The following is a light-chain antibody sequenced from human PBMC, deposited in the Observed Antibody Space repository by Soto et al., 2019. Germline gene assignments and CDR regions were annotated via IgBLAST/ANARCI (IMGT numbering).Light chain of an antibody. Sequence: QSVLTQPASVSGSPGQSITISCTGTSSDVGGYNYVSWYQHHPGKAPKLMIYEVNNRPSGVSNRFSGSKSGNTASLTIAGLQAGDEADYYCISYTNNSTKVFGVGTKLTVL. J-gene: IGLJ3*02. CDR1: SSDVGGYNY. CDR2: EVN. V-gene: IGLV2-14*01. CDR3: ISYTNNSTKV.